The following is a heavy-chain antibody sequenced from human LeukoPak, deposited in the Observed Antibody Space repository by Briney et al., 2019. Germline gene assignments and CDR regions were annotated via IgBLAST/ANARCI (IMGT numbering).Heavy chain of an antibody. D-gene: IGHD2-8*02. Sequence: SETLSLTCTVSGGSISSSSYYWGWIRQPPGKGLKWIGSIYYSGSTYYNPSLKGRVTISVDTSKNQFSLKLSSVTAADTAVYYCARQSTGGPFDIWGQGTMVTVSS. CDR1: GGSISSSSYY. J-gene: IGHJ3*02. CDR2: IYYSGST. CDR3: ARQSTGGPFDI. V-gene: IGHV4-39*01.